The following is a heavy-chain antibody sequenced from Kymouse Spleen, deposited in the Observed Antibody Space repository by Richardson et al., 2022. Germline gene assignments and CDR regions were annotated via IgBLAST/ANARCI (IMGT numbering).Heavy chain of an antibody. J-gene: IGHJ6*02. Sequence: QLQLQESGPGLVKPSETLSLTCTVSGGSISSSSYYWGWIRQPPGKGLEWIGSIYYSGSTYYNPSLKSRVTISVDTSKNQFSLKLSSVTAADTAVYYCASDSGSYYYYYGMDVWGQGTTVTVSS. CDR2: IYYSGST. D-gene: IGHD1-26*01. V-gene: IGHV4-39*01. CDR3: ASDSGSYYYYYGMDV. CDR1: GGSISSSSYY.